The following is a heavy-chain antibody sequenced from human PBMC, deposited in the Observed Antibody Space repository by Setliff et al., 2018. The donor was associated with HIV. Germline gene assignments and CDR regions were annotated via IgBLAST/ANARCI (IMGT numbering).Heavy chain of an antibody. Sequence: PSETLSLTCSVSGGSISDYYWSWVRQPAGKGLEWIGRIYTGGSTKFNPSLGGRASLSVDKSNNQVSLKLTSVTAADTAVYYCARLDCSSSSGFVDYWGQGTLVTVSS. CDR1: GGSISDYY. J-gene: IGHJ4*02. D-gene: IGHD2-2*01. V-gene: IGHV4-4*07. CDR2: IYTGGST. CDR3: ARLDCSSSSGFVDY.